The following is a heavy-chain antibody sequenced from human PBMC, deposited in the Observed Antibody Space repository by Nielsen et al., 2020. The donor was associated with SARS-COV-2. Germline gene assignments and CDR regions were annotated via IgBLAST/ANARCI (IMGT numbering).Heavy chain of an antibody. J-gene: IGHJ4*02. CDR2: IYWDEDQ. CDR3: GHRAGQLLPDF. V-gene: IGHV2-5*02. Sequence: SGPTLVKPTQTLTLTCTFSGFSLSPSGVSVGWIRQPPGKALEWLAVIYWDEDQRYSPSLKNRLTITKETSKNQVVLTMTNMDPVDTATYYGGHRAGQLLPDFWGQGTLVTVSS. CDR1: GFSLSPSGVS. D-gene: IGHD2-2*01.